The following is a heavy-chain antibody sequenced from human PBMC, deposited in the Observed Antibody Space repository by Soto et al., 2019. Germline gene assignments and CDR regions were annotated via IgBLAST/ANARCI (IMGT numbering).Heavy chain of an antibody. CDR2: INPSGGST. D-gene: IGHD5-12*01. CDR3: ARAIEMATMSDGMDV. Sequence: QVQLVQSGAEVKKPGASVKVSCKASGYTFTSYYMHWVRQAPGQGLEWMGIINPSGGSTSYAQKFQGRVTMXTDLSXXTVYMGLSSLRSEDTAVYYCARAIEMATMSDGMDVWGQGTTVTVSS. J-gene: IGHJ6*02. CDR1: GYTFTSYY. V-gene: IGHV1-46*03.